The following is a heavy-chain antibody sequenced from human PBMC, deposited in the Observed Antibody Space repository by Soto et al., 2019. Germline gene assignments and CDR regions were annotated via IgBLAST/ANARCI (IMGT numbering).Heavy chain of an antibody. J-gene: IGHJ4*02. V-gene: IGHV3-74*01. CDR1: GFTFSTYW. D-gene: IGHD3-10*01. Sequence: EVQLVESGGGLVQPGGSLRLSCAASGFTFSTYWMHWVRQAPGKGLVWVSRIKYDGSSTDYADSVKGRFTISRDNAKNALYLQMNTLTAEDTAVYYCTRGPRPTSVGTGAYWGQGTLVTVSS. CDR3: TRGPRPTSVGTGAY. CDR2: IKYDGSST.